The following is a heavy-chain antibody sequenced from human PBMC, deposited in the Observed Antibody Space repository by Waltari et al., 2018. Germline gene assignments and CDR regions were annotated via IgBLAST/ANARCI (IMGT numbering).Heavy chain of an antibody. J-gene: IGHJ5*02. V-gene: IGHV5-51*01. D-gene: IGHD1-26*01. CDR1: GYSFTNYW. Sequence: EVQLVQSGAEVKKPGESLKISCTGSGYSFTNYWIGWVRQMPGKGLEWMGIIYPGDSDTRYSPSFQGQVTISADKSSTTAYLQWNSLKAADTAMYYCARRGDSGGDDWFDPWGQGTLVTVSS. CDR3: ARRGDSGGDDWFDP. CDR2: IYPGDSDT.